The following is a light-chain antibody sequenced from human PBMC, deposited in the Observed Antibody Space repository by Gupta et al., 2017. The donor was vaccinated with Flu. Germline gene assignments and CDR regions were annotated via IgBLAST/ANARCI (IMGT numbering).Light chain of an antibody. CDR1: QTVTNSY. J-gene: IGKJ1*01. CDR3: QQEDNSPWT. CDR2: DAS. V-gene: IGKV3-20*01. Sequence: EIVLTQSPGTLSLSPGERASLSCRASQTVTNSYFAWYQQRPGQAPRLLIYDASKRAAGVPDRFSDSESGTDFTLTIGRREPEEFAVYYCQQEDNSPWTFGQGTKVENK.